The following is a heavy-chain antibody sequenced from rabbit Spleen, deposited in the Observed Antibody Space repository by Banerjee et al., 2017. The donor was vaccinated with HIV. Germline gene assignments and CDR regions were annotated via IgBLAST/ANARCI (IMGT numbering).Heavy chain of an antibody. CDR2: IYAGNSGNT. D-gene: IGHD1-1*01. V-gene: IGHV1S40*01. J-gene: IGHJ2*01. Sequence: QSLEESGGDLVKPGASLTLTCTASGFSFSSSYYMCWVRQAPGKGLEWIACIYAGNSGNTYYASWAKGRFTISRASSTTVTLQMTSLTAADTATYFCARNYVNAFDPWGPGTLVTVS. CDR3: ARNYVNAFDP. CDR1: GFSFSSSYY.